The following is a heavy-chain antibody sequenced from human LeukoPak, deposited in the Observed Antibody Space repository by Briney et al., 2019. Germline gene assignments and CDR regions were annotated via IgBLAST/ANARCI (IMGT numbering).Heavy chain of an antibody. J-gene: IGHJ6*02. V-gene: IGHV4-59*08. CDR3: ARGPGRLAYYYYYGMDV. CDR2: IYYSGST. Sequence: ASETLSLTCTVSGGSISSYYWSWIRQPPGKGLEWIGYIYYSGSTTYNPSLRSRVTISVDTSKNQFSLKLSSVTAADTAVYYCARGPGRLAYYYYYGMDVWGQGTTVTVSS. D-gene: IGHD3-9*01. CDR1: GGSISSYY.